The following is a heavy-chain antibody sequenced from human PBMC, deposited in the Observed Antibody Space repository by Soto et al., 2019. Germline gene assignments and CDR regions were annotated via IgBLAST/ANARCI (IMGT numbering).Heavy chain of an antibody. CDR2: ISGSGGTT. Sequence: EVQLLESGGGLVQPGGSLRLSCAASGFTFSSYAMSWVRQAPGRGLEWVSAISGSGGTTYYGDSVRGRFTVSRDNSTDTLYLQMNSLRADDTALYYCARNCGGDCYTNFDYWGQGTLVTVSS. J-gene: IGHJ4*02. CDR1: GFTFSSYA. V-gene: IGHV3-23*01. CDR3: ARNCGGDCYTNFDY. D-gene: IGHD2-21*02.